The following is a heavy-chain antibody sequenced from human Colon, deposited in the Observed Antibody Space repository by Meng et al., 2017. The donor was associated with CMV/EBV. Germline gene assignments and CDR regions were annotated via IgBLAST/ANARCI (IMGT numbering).Heavy chain of an antibody. CDR1: GFTFSSYA. CDR2: ISGSGGST. CDR3: AKDSYGDYLDY. J-gene: IGHJ4*02. Sequence: LSLTCAASGFTFSSYAMSWVRQAPGKGLEWVSAISGSGGSTYYADSVKGRFTISRDNSKNTLYLQMNSLRAEDTAVYYCAKDSYGDYLDYWGQGTLVTVSS. D-gene: IGHD4-17*01. V-gene: IGHV3-23*01.